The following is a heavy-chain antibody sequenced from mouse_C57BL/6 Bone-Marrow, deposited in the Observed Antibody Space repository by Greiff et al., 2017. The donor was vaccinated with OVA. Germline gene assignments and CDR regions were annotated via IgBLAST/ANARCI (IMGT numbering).Heavy chain of an antibody. Sequence: QVQLQQPGAELVKPGASVKMSCKASGYTFTSYWITWVKQRPGQGLEWIGDIYPGRGGTNYNEKFKSKATLTVDTSSSTAYMQLSSLTSEDSAVYYCAKGYGSANYFDYWGQGTTLTVSS. D-gene: IGHD1-1*01. J-gene: IGHJ2*01. CDR2: IYPGRGGT. CDR3: AKGYGSANYFDY. V-gene: IGHV1-55*01. CDR1: GYTFTSYW.